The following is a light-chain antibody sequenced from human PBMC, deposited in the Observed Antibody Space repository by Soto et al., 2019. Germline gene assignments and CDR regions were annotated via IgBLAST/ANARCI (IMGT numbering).Light chain of an antibody. CDR3: QQRSGRLT. J-gene: IGKJ4*01. CDR2: DAV. Sequence: ESVLTQSPATLSLSPGERATLSCRASQTVNKYLAWYQQKPGQVPRLLIYDAVRRAAGIPDRFTGGESGTDFTLTSSSLEPEDFAVYYCQQRSGRLTFGGGTRVDLK. CDR1: QTVNKY. V-gene: IGKV3-11*01.